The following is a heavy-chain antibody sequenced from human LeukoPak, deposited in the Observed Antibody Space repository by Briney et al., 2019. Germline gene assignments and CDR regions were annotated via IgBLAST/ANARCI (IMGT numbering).Heavy chain of an antibody. D-gene: IGHD5-24*01. V-gene: IGHV3-7*01. CDR2: IKQDGSEK. CDR3: AARRDGYNY. J-gene: IGHJ4*02. CDR1: GFTFSIYW. Sequence: PGGSLRLSCAASGFTFSIYWTSWVRQAPGKGLEWVANIKQDGSEKYYVDSVKGRFTISRDNAKNSLYLQMNSLRAEDTAVYYCAARRDGYNYWGQGTLVTVSS.